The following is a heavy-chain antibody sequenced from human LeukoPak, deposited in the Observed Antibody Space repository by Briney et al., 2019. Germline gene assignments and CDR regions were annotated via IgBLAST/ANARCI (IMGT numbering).Heavy chain of an antibody. Sequence: PSETLSLTCTVSGGSISTYYWSWIRQPPGRGLEWIGYIYFTGSTNYNPSLQSRVTTSVDTSKNQFSLKLTSVTAADTAVYYCARHCASGTCAFDIWGQGTMVTVSS. J-gene: IGHJ3*02. CDR2: IYFTGST. V-gene: IGHV4-59*08. CDR3: ARHCASGTCAFDI. D-gene: IGHD6-13*01. CDR1: GGSISTYY.